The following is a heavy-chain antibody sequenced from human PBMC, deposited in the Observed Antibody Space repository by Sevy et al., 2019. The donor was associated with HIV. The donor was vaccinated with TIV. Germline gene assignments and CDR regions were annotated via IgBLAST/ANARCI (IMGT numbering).Heavy chain of an antibody. CDR2: ISSTSAYI. V-gene: IGHV3-21*01. D-gene: IGHD1-1*01. CDR1: GFTFGSYR. J-gene: IGHJ4*02. CDR3: ARAVLEISTWRSDY. Sequence: GGSLRLSCAASGFTFGSYRMTWVRQAPGKGLEWVSCISSTSAYINYADSVKGRFTISRDNAKNLLYLQMDSLRAEDTAVYYCARAVLEISTWRSDYWGQGTLVTVSS.